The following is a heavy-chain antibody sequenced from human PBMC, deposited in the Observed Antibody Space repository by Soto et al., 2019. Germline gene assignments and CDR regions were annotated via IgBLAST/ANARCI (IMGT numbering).Heavy chain of an antibody. Sequence: PSETLSLTCTVSGGSMNDYYWSWIRQPAGKGLEWIGRIFTSGNTNYNPSLRSRLTMSVDTSTNQVSLRLTSVTAADTAVYYCASGRLVSRYYGLDVWGQGTTVTFSS. CDR3: ASGRLVSRYYGLDV. CDR1: GGSMNDYY. J-gene: IGHJ6*02. D-gene: IGHD6-6*01. V-gene: IGHV4-4*07. CDR2: IFTSGNT.